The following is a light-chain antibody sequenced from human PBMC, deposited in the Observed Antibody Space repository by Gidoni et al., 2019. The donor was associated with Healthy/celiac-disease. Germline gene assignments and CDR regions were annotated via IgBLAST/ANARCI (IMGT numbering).Light chain of an antibody. V-gene: IGKV3-15*01. CDR3: RQYNNWPRT. CDR1: QSVSSN. Sequence: EIAMTQSPATLSVSPGERATRTCRASQSVSSNLAWYQQKPGQAPRLLIYGATARATGIPARFSGSGSETEFSLTISSLQSEDFAVYYCRQYNNWPRTFXXXTKVEIK. CDR2: GAT. J-gene: IGKJ1*01.